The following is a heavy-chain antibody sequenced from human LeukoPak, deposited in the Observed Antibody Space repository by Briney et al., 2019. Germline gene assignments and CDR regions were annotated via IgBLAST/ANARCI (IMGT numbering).Heavy chain of an antibody. CDR3: ARGAGSSWYGD. V-gene: IGHV4-30-4*01. D-gene: IGHD6-13*01. Sequence: SETLSLTCTVSGGSISSFYWTWIRQPPGKGLEWIGYIYYSGSAYYNPSLKSRITISVDTSKNQFSLRLSSVTAADTAVYYCARGAGSSWYGDWGQGTLVTVSS. CDR2: IYYSGSA. CDR1: GGSISSFY. J-gene: IGHJ4*02.